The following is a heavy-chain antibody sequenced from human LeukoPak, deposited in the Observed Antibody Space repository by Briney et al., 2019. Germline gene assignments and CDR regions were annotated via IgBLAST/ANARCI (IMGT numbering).Heavy chain of an antibody. J-gene: IGHJ6*03. CDR1: GYTFTSYG. CDR2: ISAYNGNT. CDR3: ARDGTYYYDSSGYYRYYYMDV. Sequence: ASVKVSCEASGYTFTSYGISWVRQAPGQGLEWMGWISAYNGNTNYAQKLQGRVTMTTDTSTSTAYMELRSLRSDDTAVYYCARDGTYYYDSSGYYRYYYMDVWGKGTTVTVSS. D-gene: IGHD3-22*01. V-gene: IGHV1-18*01.